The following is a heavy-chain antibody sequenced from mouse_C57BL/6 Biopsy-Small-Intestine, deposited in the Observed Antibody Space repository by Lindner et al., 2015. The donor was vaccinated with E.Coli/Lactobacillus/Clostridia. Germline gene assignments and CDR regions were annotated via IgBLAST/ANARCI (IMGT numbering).Heavy chain of an antibody. CDR3: ARWGLNWHFFDY. CDR1: GYTFTNYD. D-gene: IGHD4-1*02. J-gene: IGHJ2*01. V-gene: IGHV1-85*01. Sequence: VQLQESGPELVQPGASVKLSCKASGYTFTNYDLNWVIQRPGQGLEWIGWIYPGDDSTKYNEKFKDRATLTVDTSSSTAYMELHSLTSEDSAVYFCARWGLNWHFFDYWGQGTTLTVSA. CDR2: IYPGDDST.